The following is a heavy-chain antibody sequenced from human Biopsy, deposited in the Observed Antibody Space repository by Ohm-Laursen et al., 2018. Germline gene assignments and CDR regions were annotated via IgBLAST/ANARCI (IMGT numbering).Heavy chain of an antibody. J-gene: IGHJ2*01. Sequence: SETLSLTCTVSGGSISSDYWSWIRQPPGKGLEWIGYLYNTGGTNYNPSLKSRVTISVDTSKNQFSLKLRSVTAADTAIYYCARDRGYYSDRTVPGYFDLWGRGTLVTVSS. CDR1: GGSISSDY. V-gene: IGHV4-59*01. D-gene: IGHD3-22*01. CDR2: LYNTGGT. CDR3: ARDRGYYSDRTVPGYFDL.